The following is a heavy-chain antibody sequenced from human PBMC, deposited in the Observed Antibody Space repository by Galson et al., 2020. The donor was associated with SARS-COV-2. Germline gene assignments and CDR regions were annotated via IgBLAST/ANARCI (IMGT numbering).Heavy chain of an antibody. CDR1: GFTFSSYA. D-gene: IGHD1-7*01. CDR3: AKRGTEAGTSLDY. CDR2: IWYDGSNK. V-gene: IGHV3-33*06. J-gene: IGHJ4*01. Sequence: GGSLRLSSAASGFTFSSYAMHWVRQAPGKGLEWVALIWYDGSNKYYADFVKGRFTISRDNSKNTVYLQMSGLSAEDTAIYYCAKRGTEAGTSLDYWGQGTLVTVSS.